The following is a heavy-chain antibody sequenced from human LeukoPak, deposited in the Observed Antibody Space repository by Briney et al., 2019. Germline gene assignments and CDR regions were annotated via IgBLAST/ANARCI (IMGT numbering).Heavy chain of an antibody. V-gene: IGHV4-4*07. Sequence: PSETLSLTCTVSSGSISGYYWGWIRQPAGKGLEWIGRIYSSGSTKYDPSLRSRVTMSVDTSKNQLSLRLTSVTAADTAVYYCARVADAALIYGVADYFDYWGQGTLVTVSS. CDR1: SGSISGYY. J-gene: IGHJ4*02. CDR3: ARVADAALIYGVADYFDY. CDR2: IYSSGST. D-gene: IGHD3-3*01.